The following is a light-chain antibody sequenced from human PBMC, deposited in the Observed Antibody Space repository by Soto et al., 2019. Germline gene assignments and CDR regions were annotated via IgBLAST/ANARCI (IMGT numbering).Light chain of an antibody. J-gene: IGKJ1*01. CDR1: QTISSW. CDR2: KAS. Sequence: DIQMTQSPSTLSGSVGDRVTITCRASQTISSWLAWYQQKPGKAPKLLIYKASTLTSGVQSRFSGSGSGTDFTLTISSLQPDDFATYYCQHYNSYSEAFGQGTQVDIK. V-gene: IGKV1-5*03. CDR3: QHYNSYSEA.